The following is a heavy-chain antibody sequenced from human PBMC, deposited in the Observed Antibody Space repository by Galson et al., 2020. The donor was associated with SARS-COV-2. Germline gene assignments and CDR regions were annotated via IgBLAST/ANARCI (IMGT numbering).Heavy chain of an antibody. CDR1: GYTFTGYY. J-gene: IGHJ4*02. CDR2: INPNSGGT. D-gene: IGHD5-12*01. V-gene: IGHV1-2*02. CDR3: ARVPGWLRFRFDY. Sequence: ASVKVSCKASGYTFTGYYMHWVRQAPGQGLEWMGWINPNSGGTNYAQKFQGRVTMTRDTSISTAYMELSRLRSDDTAVYYCARVPGWLRFRFDYGGQGTLVTVSS.